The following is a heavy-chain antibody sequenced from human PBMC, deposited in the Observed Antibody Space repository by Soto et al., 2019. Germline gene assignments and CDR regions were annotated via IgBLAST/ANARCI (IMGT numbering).Heavy chain of an antibody. CDR2: VYPRDSDT. CDR1: GYIFIDYW. J-gene: IGHJ4*02. V-gene: IGHV5-51*01. Sequence: ETLSLTCKASGYIFIDYWIGWVRQMPGKGLEWMGIVYPRDSDTRYSPSFQGQVTISADRSTGTAFLQWRSLKASDTALYYCARPPLPGYSIHFNSWGQGTLVTVSS. CDR3: ARPPLPGYSIHFNS. D-gene: IGHD2-15*01.